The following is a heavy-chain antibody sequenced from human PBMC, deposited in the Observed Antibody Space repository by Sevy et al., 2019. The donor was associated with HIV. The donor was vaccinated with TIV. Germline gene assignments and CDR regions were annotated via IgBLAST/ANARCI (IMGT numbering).Heavy chain of an antibody. CDR2: ISYDGSNK. V-gene: IGHV3-30-3*01. D-gene: IGHD5-12*01. CDR1: GFTFSSYA. Sequence: GGSLRLSCAASGFTFSSYAMHWVRQAPGKGLEWVAVISYDGSNKYYADSVEGRFTISRDNSKNTLYLQMNSLRAEDTAVYYCARDGGDGYNYRYFDYWGQGTLVTVSS. J-gene: IGHJ4*02. CDR3: ARDGGDGYNYRYFDY.